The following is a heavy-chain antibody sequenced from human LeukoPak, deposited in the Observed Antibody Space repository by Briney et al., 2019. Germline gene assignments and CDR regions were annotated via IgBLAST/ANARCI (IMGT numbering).Heavy chain of an antibody. J-gene: IGHJ6*03. D-gene: IGHD1-26*01. V-gene: IGHV3-48*04. CDR2: ISSSSSTI. Sequence: GGSLRLSCAASGFTFSSYSMNWVRQAPGKGLEWVSYISSSSSTIYYADSVKGRFTISRDNANNSLYLQMNSLRAEDTAVYYCARGPVGATNYYYYMDVWGKGTRVTVSS. CDR3: ARGPVGATNYYYYMDV. CDR1: GFTFSSYS.